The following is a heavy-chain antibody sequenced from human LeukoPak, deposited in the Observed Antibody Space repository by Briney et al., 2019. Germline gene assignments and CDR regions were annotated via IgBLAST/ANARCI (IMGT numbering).Heavy chain of an antibody. Sequence: ASVKVSCKASGYTFTGYYMHWVRQAPGQGLEWMGWINPNSGGTNYAQKFQGRVTMTRDTSISTAYMELSRLRSDDTAVYYCARVDLRIVATPYNWFDPWGQGTLVTVSS. J-gene: IGHJ5*02. CDR3: ARVDLRIVATPYNWFDP. V-gene: IGHV1-2*02. CDR1: GYTFTGYY. CDR2: INPNSGGT. D-gene: IGHD2-15*01.